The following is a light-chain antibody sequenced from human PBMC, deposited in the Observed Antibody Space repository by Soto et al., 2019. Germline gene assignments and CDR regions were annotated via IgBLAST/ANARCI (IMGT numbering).Light chain of an antibody. J-gene: IGKJ1*01. Sequence: ELVLTQSPGTLSLSPGERATLSCRASQSVSSDYLAWYQQKPGQAPRLLIYGASRRATGIPDRFSGSGSGTDLTLTISRLEPEDFAVYYCQQYDSSVWTFGQGTKVEIK. V-gene: IGKV3-20*01. CDR3: QQYDSSVWT. CDR1: QSVSSDY. CDR2: GAS.